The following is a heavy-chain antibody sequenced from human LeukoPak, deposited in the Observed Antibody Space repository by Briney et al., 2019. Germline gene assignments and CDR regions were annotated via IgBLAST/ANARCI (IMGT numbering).Heavy chain of an antibody. D-gene: IGHD6-19*01. CDR3: AKLGGYSSDYFDY. CDR1: GFTFSSYS. CDR2: ISSSSYI. J-gene: IGHJ4*02. V-gene: IGHV3-21*04. Sequence: GGSLRLSCAASGFTFSSYSMNWVRQAPGKGLEWVSSISSSSYIYYADSVKGRFTISRDNAKNSLYLQMNSLRAEDTAVYYCAKLGGYSSDYFDYWGQGTLVTVSS.